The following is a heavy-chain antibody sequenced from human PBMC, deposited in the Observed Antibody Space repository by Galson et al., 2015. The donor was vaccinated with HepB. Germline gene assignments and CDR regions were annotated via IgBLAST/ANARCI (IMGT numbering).Heavy chain of an antibody. V-gene: IGHV1-46*03. CDR1: GYTFTSYY. Sequence: SVKVSCKASGYTFTSYYMHWVRQAPGQGLEWMGIINPSGGSTSYAQKFQGRVTMTRDTSTSTVYMELSSLRSEDTAVYYCAKQGTTGTTPNYYYYYYMDVWGKGTTVTVSS. CDR3: AKQGTTGTTPNYYYYYYMDV. J-gene: IGHJ6*03. D-gene: IGHD1-1*01. CDR2: INPSGGST.